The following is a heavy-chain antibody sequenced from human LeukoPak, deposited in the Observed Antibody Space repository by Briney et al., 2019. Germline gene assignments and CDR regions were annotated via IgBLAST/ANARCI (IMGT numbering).Heavy chain of an antibody. CDR2: INHSGST. D-gene: IGHD2-2*01. J-gene: IGHJ4*02. CDR1: GGSFSGYY. V-gene: IGHV4-34*01. Sequence: SETLSLTCAVYGGSFSGYYWSWIHQPPGKGLEWIGEINHSGSTNYNPSLKSRVTISVDTSKNQFSLKLSSVTAADTAVYYCAAFTYCSSTSCAYFDYWGQGTLVTVSS. CDR3: AAFTYCSSTSCAYFDY.